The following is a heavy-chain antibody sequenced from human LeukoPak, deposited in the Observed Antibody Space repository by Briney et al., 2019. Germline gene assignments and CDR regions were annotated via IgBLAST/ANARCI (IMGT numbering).Heavy chain of an antibody. CDR2: IYHSGST. D-gene: IGHD1-26*01. CDR1: GVSINSSNW. CDR3: AREVGRGLFDY. Sequence: SETLSLTCAVSGVSINSSNWWSWVRQPPGKGLEWIGEIYHSGSTKCNPSLKSRVTISVDKSKNQFSLKLNSVTAADTAVYYCAREVGRGLFDYWGQGTLVTVSS. V-gene: IGHV4-4*02. J-gene: IGHJ4*02.